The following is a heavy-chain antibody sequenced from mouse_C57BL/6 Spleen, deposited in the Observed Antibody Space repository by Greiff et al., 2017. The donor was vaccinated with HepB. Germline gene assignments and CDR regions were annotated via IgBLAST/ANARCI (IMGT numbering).Heavy chain of an antibody. V-gene: IGHV1-26*01. CDR1: GYTFTDYY. CDR2: INPNNGGT. J-gene: IGHJ2*01. CDR3: ARNGAMYYFDY. Sequence: EVQLQQSGPELVKPGASVKISCKASGYTFTDYYMNWVKQSHRKSLEWMGDINPNNGGTSYNQKFKGKATLTVDKSSSTAYMEPRSLTSEDSAVYYCARNGAMYYFDYWGQGTTLTVAS.